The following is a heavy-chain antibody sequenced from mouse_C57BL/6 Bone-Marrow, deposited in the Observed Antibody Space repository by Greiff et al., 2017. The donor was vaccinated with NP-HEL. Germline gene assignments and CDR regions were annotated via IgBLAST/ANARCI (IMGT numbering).Heavy chain of an antibody. Sequence: VKLMESGAELARPGASVKLSCKASGYTFTSYGISWVKQRTGQGLEWIGEIYPRSGNTYYNEKFKGKATLTADKSSSTAYMELRSLTSEDSAVYFCARGGRVLYYFDYWGQGTTLTVSS. J-gene: IGHJ2*01. CDR1: GYTFTSYG. D-gene: IGHD3-3*01. CDR3: ARGGRVLYYFDY. V-gene: IGHV1-81*01. CDR2: IYPRSGNT.